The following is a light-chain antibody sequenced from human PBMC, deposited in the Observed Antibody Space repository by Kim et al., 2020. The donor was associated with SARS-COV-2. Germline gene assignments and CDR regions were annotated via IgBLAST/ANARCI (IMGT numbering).Light chain of an antibody. CDR1: QSISNY. CDR3: QQRRNWLT. Sequence: SLSPGERATLSCRASQSISNYLAWYQQKPGQAPRLLIYDASKRATGIPARFSGSGSGTDFTLTISSLEPEDFAVYYCQQRRNWLTFGPGTKVDIK. J-gene: IGKJ3*01. V-gene: IGKV3-11*01. CDR2: DAS.